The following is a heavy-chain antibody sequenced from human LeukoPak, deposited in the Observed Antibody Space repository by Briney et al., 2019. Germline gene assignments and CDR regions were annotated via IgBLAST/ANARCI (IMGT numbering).Heavy chain of an antibody. J-gene: IGHJ4*02. Sequence: GGSLRLSCAASGFTFSSYWMSWVRQAPGKGLEWVSAISGSGGSTYYADSVKGRFTISRDNSKNTLYLQMNSLRAEDTAVYYCAKEMDYYDSSGYPYYFDYWGQGTLVTVSS. V-gene: IGHV3-23*01. CDR1: GFTFSSYW. D-gene: IGHD3-22*01. CDR3: AKEMDYYDSSGYPYYFDY. CDR2: ISGSGGST.